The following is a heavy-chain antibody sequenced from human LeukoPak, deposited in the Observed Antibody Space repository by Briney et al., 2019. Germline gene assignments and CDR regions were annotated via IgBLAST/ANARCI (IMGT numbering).Heavy chain of an antibody. Sequence: PSETLSLTCAVYGRSFSGYYWSWIRQPPGKGLEWIGEINHSGSTNYNPSLKSRVTISVDTSKNQFSLKLSSVTAADTAVYYCARGRVAAAGYYYYYGMDVWGQGTTVTVSS. D-gene: IGHD6-13*01. J-gene: IGHJ6*02. CDR3: ARGRVAAAGYYYYYGMDV. V-gene: IGHV4-34*01. CDR1: GRSFSGYY. CDR2: INHSGST.